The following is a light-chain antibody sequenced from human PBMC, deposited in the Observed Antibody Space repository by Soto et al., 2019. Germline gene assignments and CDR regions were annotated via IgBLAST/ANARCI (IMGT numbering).Light chain of an antibody. CDR2: AAS. CDR3: QQSFYNTPGAS. Sequence: DIQMTQSPSSLSASVGDRVTVTCRASENIRGYLNWYQQKPGKAPKLLIYAASTLQTGVPSRFSGSGFGTDFTLTISSLQPEDFATYYCQQSFYNTPGASFGPGTEVD. V-gene: IGKV1-39*01. J-gene: IGKJ3*01. CDR1: ENIRGY.